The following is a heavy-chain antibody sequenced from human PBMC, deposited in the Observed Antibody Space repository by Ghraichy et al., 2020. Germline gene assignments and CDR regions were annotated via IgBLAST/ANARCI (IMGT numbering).Heavy chain of an antibody. Sequence: SCAASGFTFSSYVMHWVRQAPGKGLEWVAFIRYDGSKKYYADSVKGRFTISRDNSKNTLYLQMNSLRAEDTAVYYCAKDRSAYGAGSYYGFDYWGQGSLLTVSS. CDR3: AKDRSAYGAGSYYGFDY. V-gene: IGHV3-30*02. J-gene: IGHJ4*02. D-gene: IGHD3-10*01. CDR1: GFTFSSYV. CDR2: IRYDGSKK.